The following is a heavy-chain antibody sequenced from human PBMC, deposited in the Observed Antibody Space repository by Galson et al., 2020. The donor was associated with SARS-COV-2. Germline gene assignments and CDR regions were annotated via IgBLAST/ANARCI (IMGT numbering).Heavy chain of an antibody. V-gene: IGHV3-30-3*01. J-gene: IGHJ6*02. D-gene: IGHD3-22*01. CDR2: ISYDGSNK. CDR1: GFTFSSYA. Sequence: TGGSLRLSCAASGFTFSSYAMHWVRQAPGKGLEWVAVISYDGSNKYYADSVKGRFTISRDNSKNTLYLQMNSLRAEDTAVYYCARDGYRPSECITMIVVVITHYGMDVWGQGTTVTVSS. CDR3: ARDGYRPSECITMIVVVITHYGMDV.